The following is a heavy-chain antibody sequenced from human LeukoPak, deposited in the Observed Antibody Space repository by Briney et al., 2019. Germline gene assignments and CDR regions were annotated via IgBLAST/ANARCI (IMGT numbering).Heavy chain of an antibody. D-gene: IGHD3-10*01. Sequence: SETLSLTCTVSGVSVRSYYWRWIRQPAGKGLEWNGRIYTSGSTNYNPSLKSRVTISVDTSKNQFSLKLSSVTAADTAVYYCARDPGFMVRGSRRGYDDYYYYMDVWGKGTTVTISS. CDR2: IYTSGST. CDR3: ARDPGFMVRGSRRGYDDYYYYMDV. V-gene: IGHV4-4*07. CDR1: GVSVRSYY. J-gene: IGHJ6*03.